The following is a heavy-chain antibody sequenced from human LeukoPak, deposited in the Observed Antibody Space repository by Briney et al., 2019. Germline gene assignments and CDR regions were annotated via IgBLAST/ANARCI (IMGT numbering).Heavy chain of an antibody. Sequence: PSETLSLTCTVSGGSISRYYWSWLRQPPGKGLEWIGYIYYSGSTNYKPSLKSRVTISVDASKNQFSLKLRSVTAADTAVYYCARVWSGYDVFDIWGQGTMVTVSS. D-gene: IGHD3-3*01. CDR2: IYYSGST. CDR3: ARVWSGYDVFDI. V-gene: IGHV4-59*01. J-gene: IGHJ3*02. CDR1: GGSISRYY.